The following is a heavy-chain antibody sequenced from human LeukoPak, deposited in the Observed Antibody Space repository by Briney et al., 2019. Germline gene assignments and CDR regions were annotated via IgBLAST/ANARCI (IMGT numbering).Heavy chain of an antibody. CDR2: INTNTGNP. V-gene: IGHV7-4-1*02. Sequence: ASVKVSCKASGYTFTSYAMNWVRQAPGQGLERMGWINTNTGNPTYVQGFTGRFVFSLDTSVSTAYLQITSLKAEDTAVYYCARGTSGLVTTNEYWGQGTLVTVSS. CDR3: ARGTSGLVTTNEY. J-gene: IGHJ4*02. D-gene: IGHD3/OR15-3a*01. CDR1: GYTFTSYA.